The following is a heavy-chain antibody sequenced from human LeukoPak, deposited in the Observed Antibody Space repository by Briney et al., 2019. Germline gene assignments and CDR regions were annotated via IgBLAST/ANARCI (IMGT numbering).Heavy chain of an antibody. CDR2: INHSGST. CDR1: SESFSGYY. J-gene: IGHJ4*02. D-gene: IGHD2-15*01. Sequence: TSETLSLTCAVYSESFSGYYWTWIRQPPGKGLEWIGEINHSGSTSYNPSLKSRVTISVDTSKKQFSLHLSLVTAADTAVYYCAREDPEVVIATPFDGCGQGRLVSVSS. CDR3: AREDPEVVIATPFDG. V-gene: IGHV4-34*01.